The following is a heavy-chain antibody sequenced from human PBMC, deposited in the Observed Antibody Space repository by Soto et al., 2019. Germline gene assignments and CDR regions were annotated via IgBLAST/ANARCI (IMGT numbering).Heavy chain of an antibody. CDR3: ARGNSGYDLVPTSPYYFDY. D-gene: IGHD5-12*01. CDR1: GGSFSGYY. J-gene: IGHJ4*02. Sequence: QVQLQQWGAGVLKPSETLSLTCAVYGGSFSGYYWSWIRQPPGKGLEWIGEINHSGSTNYNPSLKSRVTISVDTSKNQFSLKLSYVTAADTAVYYCARGNSGYDLVPTSPYYFDYWGQGTLVTVSS. V-gene: IGHV4-34*01. CDR2: INHSGST.